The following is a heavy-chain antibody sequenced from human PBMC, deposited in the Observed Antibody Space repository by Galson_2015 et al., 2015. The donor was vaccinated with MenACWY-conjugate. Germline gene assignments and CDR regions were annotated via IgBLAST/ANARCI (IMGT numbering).Heavy chain of an antibody. Sequence: QSGAEVKKPGESLKISCTGSGYSFTNYWIGWERPMPGRGLEWMGLIDPHNSNTRYSPSFQGQVTISADESISTTFLQWSSLKASDTAMYYCARHPPGGRGMDVWVRGTTVTVSS. J-gene: IGHJ6*02. CDR1: GYSFTNYW. D-gene: IGHD1-26*01. CDR3: ARHPPGGRGMDV. V-gene: IGHV5-51*01. CDR2: IDPHNSNT.